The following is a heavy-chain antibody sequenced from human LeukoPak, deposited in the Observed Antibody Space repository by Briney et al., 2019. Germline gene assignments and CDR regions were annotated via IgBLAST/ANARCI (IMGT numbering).Heavy chain of an antibody. Sequence: GGSLRLSCVVSGFTFSPYSMNWVRQAPGEGLEWVAYISGRTSTIYYADSVYGRFTISRDNAKNSLYLQMNSLRVEDMGVYYCASYIYKSLDYWGQGTLVTVSS. D-gene: IGHD5-24*01. J-gene: IGHJ4*02. V-gene: IGHV3-48*01. CDR1: GFTFSPYS. CDR2: ISGRTSTI. CDR3: ASYIYKSLDY.